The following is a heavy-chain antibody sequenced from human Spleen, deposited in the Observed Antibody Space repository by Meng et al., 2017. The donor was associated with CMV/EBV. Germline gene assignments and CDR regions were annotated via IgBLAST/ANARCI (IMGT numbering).Heavy chain of an antibody. CDR2: IRTDNGDT. Sequence: ASVKVSCKASAYTFTNYGITWVRQAPGQGLEWMGWIRTDNGDTNYAQKVQGRVTMTTDTSTNIAYLELRSLRSDDTAVYFCARDSMPSYWGQGTLVTVS. V-gene: IGHV1-18*01. CDR3: ARDSMPSY. J-gene: IGHJ4*02. CDR1: AYTFTNYG. D-gene: IGHD2-2*01.